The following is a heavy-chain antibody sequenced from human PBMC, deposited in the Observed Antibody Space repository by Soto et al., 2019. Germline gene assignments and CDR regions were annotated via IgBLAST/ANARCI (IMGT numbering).Heavy chain of an antibody. J-gene: IGHJ5*02. CDR2: ISSSSSTI. Sequence: EVQLVESGGGLVQPGGSLRLSCAASGFTFSSYSMNWVRQAPGKGLEWVSYISSSSSTIYYADSVKGRFTISRDNAKNSLYLHMNILRAEDTAVYYCARHPERIAQIGWFDPWGQGTLVTVSS. CDR3: ARHPERIAQIGWFDP. V-gene: IGHV3-48*01. CDR1: GFTFSSYS. D-gene: IGHD6-13*01.